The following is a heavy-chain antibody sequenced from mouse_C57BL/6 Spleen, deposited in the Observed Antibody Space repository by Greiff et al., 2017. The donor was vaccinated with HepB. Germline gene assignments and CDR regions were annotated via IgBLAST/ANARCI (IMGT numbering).Heavy chain of an antibody. CDR1: GYTFTSYW. CDR2: IDPSDSYT. J-gene: IGHJ2*01. D-gene: IGHD2-4*01. Sequence: QVQLQQSGAELVRPGTSVKLSCKASGYTFTSYWMHWVKQRPGQGLEWIGVIDPSDSYTNYNQKFKGKATLTVDTSSSTAYMQLSSLTSEDSAVYYCARGADYDDFDYWGQGTTLTVSS. V-gene: IGHV1-59*01. CDR3: ARGADYDDFDY.